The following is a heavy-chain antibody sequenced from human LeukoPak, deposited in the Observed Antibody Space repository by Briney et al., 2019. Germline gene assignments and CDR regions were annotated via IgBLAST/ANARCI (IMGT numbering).Heavy chain of an antibody. V-gene: IGHV3-53*01. CDR3: ARNLGATGPHDAFDI. CDR1: GFSVSSNY. CDR2: IYSGANI. D-gene: IGHD1-26*01. J-gene: IGHJ3*02. Sequence: GGSLRLSCAASGFSVSSNYMSWVRQAPGKGLGWVSVIYSGANIHYADSVKGRFTISRDSSKNTLYLQMNSLRAEDTAVYYCARNLGATGPHDAFDIWGQGTMVTVSS.